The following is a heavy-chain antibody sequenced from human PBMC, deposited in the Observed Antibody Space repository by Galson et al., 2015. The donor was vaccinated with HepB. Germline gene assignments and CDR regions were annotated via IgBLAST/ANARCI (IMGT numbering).Heavy chain of an antibody. CDR1: GYSFTSYW. CDR2: IDPSDSYT. D-gene: IGHD3-22*01. V-gene: IGHV5-10-1*01. Sequence: QSGAEVKKPGESLRISCKGSGYSFTSYWISWVRQMPGKGLEWMGRIDPSDSYTNYSPSFQGHVTISADKSISTAYLQWSSLKASDTAMYYCARPPNYYYDSSGYYSDAFDIWGQGTMVTVSS. CDR3: ARPPNYYYDSSGYYSDAFDI. J-gene: IGHJ3*02.